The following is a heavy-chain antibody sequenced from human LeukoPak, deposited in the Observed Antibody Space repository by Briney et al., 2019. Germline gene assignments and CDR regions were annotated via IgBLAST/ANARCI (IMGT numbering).Heavy chain of an antibody. CDR3: ARASHYYDSSGYSLDY. CDR1: GGPISSYY. Sequence: SETLSLTCTVSGGPISSYYWSWIRQPPGKGLEWIGYIYYSGSTNYNPSLKSRVTISVDTSKNQFSLKLSSVTAADTAVYYCARASHYYDSSGYSLDYWGQGTLVTVSS. V-gene: IGHV4-59*08. D-gene: IGHD3-22*01. J-gene: IGHJ4*02. CDR2: IYYSGST.